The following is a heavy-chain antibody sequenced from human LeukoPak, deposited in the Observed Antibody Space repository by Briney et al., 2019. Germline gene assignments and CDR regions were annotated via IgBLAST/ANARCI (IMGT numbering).Heavy chain of an antibody. CDR1: GYTFTSYD. J-gene: IGHJ5*02. CDR3: ARVVYSGSSSWFDP. CDR2: ISADNGDT. V-gene: IGHV1-18*01. D-gene: IGHD1-26*01. Sequence: GASVKVSCKASGYTFTSYDINWVRQAPGQGLEWMGWISADNGDTNYAQKFQGRVTMTTDTSTSTVYMELRSLRSDDTAVYYCARVVYSGSSSWFDPWGQGTLVTVSS.